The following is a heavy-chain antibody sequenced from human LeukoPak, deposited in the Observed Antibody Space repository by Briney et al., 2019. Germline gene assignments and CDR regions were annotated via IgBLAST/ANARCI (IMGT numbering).Heavy chain of an antibody. Sequence: SETLSLTCTVSGGSISSSSYYWGWIRQPPGKVLEWIGSIYYSGSTYYNPSLKSRVTISVDTSKNQFSLKLSSVTAADTAVYYCARLRRLAAAGSLNNWFDPWGQGTLVTVSS. CDR1: GGSISSSSYY. D-gene: IGHD6-13*01. CDR3: ARLRRLAAAGSLNNWFDP. V-gene: IGHV4-39*07. J-gene: IGHJ5*02. CDR2: IYYSGST.